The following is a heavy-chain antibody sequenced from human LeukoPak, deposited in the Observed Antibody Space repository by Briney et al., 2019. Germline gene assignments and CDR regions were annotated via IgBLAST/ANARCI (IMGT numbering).Heavy chain of an antibody. Sequence: ASVKVSCKASGYTFTSYDINWVRQAPGQGLEWMGWMNPNSGNTGYAQKFQGRVTITRNTSISTAYMELSSLRSEDTAVYYCARWVSRYSSATKDAFDIWGQGTMVAVSS. V-gene: IGHV1-8*03. CDR3: ARWVSRYSSATKDAFDI. D-gene: IGHD6-19*01. CDR1: GYTFTSYD. CDR2: MNPNSGNT. J-gene: IGHJ3*02.